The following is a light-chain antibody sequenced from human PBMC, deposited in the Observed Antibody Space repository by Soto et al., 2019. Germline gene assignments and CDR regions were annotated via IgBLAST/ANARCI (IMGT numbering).Light chain of an antibody. CDR3: SSYTSSSPYV. CDR1: SSDVGSYNR. Sequence: QSVLTQPPSVSGSPGQSVAISCTGTSSDVGSYNRVSWYQQPPGTAPKLMIYDVSNRPSGVPDRFSGSKSGNTASVTISGLQAEDEADYYCSSYTSSSPYVVGTGTKVTVL. V-gene: IGLV2-18*02. CDR2: DVS. J-gene: IGLJ1*01.